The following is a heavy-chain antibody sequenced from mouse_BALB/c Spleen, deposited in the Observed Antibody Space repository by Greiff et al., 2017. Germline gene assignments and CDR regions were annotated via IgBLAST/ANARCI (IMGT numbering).Heavy chain of an antibody. CDR3: AIYSPYFDY. CDR2: INPSTGYT. D-gene: IGHD1-1*01. V-gene: IGHV1-7*01. CDR1: GYTFTSYW. Sequence: VQLQQSGAELAKPGASVKMSCKASGYTFTSYWMHWVKQRPGQGLEWIGYINPSTGYTEYNQKFKDKATLTADKSSSTAYMQLSSLTSEDSAVYYCAIYSPYFDYWGQGTTLTVSS. J-gene: IGHJ2*01.